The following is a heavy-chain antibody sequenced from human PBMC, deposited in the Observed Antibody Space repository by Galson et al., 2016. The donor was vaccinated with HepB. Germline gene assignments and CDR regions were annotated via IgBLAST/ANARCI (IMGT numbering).Heavy chain of an antibody. V-gene: IGHV3-21*01. CDR2: ISRKSDER. CDR1: GFEFSAYG. D-gene: IGHD5-24*01. J-gene: IGHJ4*02. CDR3: AKGSDAYNDVSDY. Sequence: SLRLSCAVSGFEFSAYGVSWVRQAPGKGLEWVSSISRKSDERRYADSVKGRFSISRDNSKNTLYLEMNSLRGEDTAMYYCAKGSDAYNDVSDYWGQGTQVTVSS.